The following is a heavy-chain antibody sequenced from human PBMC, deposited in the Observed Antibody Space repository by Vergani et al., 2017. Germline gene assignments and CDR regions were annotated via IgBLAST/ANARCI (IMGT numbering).Heavy chain of an antibody. CDR3: ARVNTETNGHLYYYYYMDV. D-gene: IGHD4-11*01. J-gene: IGHJ6*03. V-gene: IGHV4-34*01. CDR1: GGSFTSYH. CDR2: IDHTGRP. Sequence: QVQLQQWGGGLLKPSETLSLTCVVNGGSFTSYHWTWIRQSPGEGLEWVVDIDHTGRPDYNPSLKSRLTMSVDKSRNQFSLTLNSVTATDTAIYFCARVNTETNGHLYYYYYMDVWGQGTAVNVS.